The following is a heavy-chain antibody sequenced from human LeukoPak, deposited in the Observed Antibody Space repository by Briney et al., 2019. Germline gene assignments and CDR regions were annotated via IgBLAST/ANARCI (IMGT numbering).Heavy chain of an antibody. CDR2: ISGRGHNT. D-gene: IGHD3-22*01. CDR3: AKRRDSGGYRANDALDI. Sequence: PGGSLRLSCAASGFTFSSYALSWVRQAPGKGLEWVSSISGRGHNTHYADSMKGRGTISRDNSKNTLYLQMNSLRGADTAVYYCAKRRDSGGYRANDALDIWGQGTMVTVSS. V-gene: IGHV3-23*01. CDR1: GFTFSSYA. J-gene: IGHJ3*02.